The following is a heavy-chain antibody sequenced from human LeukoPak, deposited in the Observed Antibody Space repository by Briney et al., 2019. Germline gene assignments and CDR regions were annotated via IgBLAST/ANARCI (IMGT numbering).Heavy chain of an antibody. Sequence: NPSQTLSLTCTVSGGSISSGDDYWNWIRQPPGKGLEWIGYIYYSGSTYYNPSLKSRVTMSLDTSKNQFSLKLSSVTAADTAVYYCVGCSLDYSENLDAFDIWGQGTMVTVSS. V-gene: IGHV4-30-4*01. CDR1: GGSISSGDDY. J-gene: IGHJ3*02. D-gene: IGHD4-11*01. CDR3: VGCSLDYSENLDAFDI. CDR2: IYYSGST.